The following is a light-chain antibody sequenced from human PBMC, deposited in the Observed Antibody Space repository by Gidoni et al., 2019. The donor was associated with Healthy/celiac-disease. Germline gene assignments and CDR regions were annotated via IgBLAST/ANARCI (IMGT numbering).Light chain of an antibody. Sequence: EIVLTQSPATLSLSPGERATLSCRASQSVSSYLAWYQQKPGQAPRLLIYDASNRATGIPARFSGSGSGTDFTLTISSLEPEDFAVYYCQQRSNWPTITFGQXTRLEIK. CDR3: QQRSNWPTIT. CDR1: QSVSSY. V-gene: IGKV3-11*01. CDR2: DAS. J-gene: IGKJ5*01.